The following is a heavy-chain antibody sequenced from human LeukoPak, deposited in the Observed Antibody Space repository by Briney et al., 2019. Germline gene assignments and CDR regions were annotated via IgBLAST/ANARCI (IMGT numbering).Heavy chain of an antibody. J-gene: IGHJ4*02. CDR3: ARELRQYSYGAPFDY. Sequence: GGSLRLSCAASGFTFSSYSMNWVRQATGKGLEWVSSISRSSSYIYYADSAKGRFTISRDNAKNSLYLQMNSLRAEDTAVYYCARELRQYSYGAPFDYWGQGTLVTVSS. CDR2: ISRSSSYI. D-gene: IGHD5-18*01. V-gene: IGHV3-21*01. CDR1: GFTFSSYS.